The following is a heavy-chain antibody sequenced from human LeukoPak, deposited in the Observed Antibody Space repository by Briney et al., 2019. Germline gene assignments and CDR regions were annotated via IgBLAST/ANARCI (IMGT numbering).Heavy chain of an antibody. V-gene: IGHV4-39*01. J-gene: IGHJ4*02. D-gene: IGHD3-9*01. CDR1: GGSISSSSYY. Sequence: SETLSLTCTVSGGSISSSSYYWGWIRQPPGKGLEWIGSIYYSGSTYYNPSLKSRVTISVGTSKNQFSLKLSSVTAADTAVYYCASQRLLRYFDWLASDYFDYWGRGTLVTVSS. CDR2: IYYSGST. CDR3: ASQRLLRYFDWLASDYFDY.